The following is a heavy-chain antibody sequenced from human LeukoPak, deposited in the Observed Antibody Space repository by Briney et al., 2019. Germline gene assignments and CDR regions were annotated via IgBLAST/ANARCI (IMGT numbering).Heavy chain of an antibody. J-gene: IGHJ4*02. Sequence: PGGSLRLSCATSGFAFSSYGMSWVRQAPGKGLERVANIKQGGSDKYYVDSVKGRFTISRDDAKNSLYLQMNSLRAEDTAVYFCARDLFSGSYNGLNYWRQGTLVTVSS. CDR2: IKQGGSDK. CDR3: ARDLFSGSYNGLNY. D-gene: IGHD1-26*01. V-gene: IGHV3-7*04. CDR1: GFAFSSYG.